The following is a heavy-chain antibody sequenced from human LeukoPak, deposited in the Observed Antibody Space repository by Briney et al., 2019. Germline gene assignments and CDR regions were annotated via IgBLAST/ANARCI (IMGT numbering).Heavy chain of an antibody. CDR2: IFYSGST. CDR1: GGSISTSNYY. V-gene: IGHV4-39*07. Sequence: SETLSLTCTVSGGSISTSNYYWGWVRQPPGKGLEWIGNIFYSGSTYYSPSLKSRVTISLDTSRNQFSLKLNSVTAADTAVYYCARDGTRWGSSSFYWGQGTLVTVSS. J-gene: IGHJ4*02. CDR3: ARDGTRWGSSSFY. D-gene: IGHD6-6*01.